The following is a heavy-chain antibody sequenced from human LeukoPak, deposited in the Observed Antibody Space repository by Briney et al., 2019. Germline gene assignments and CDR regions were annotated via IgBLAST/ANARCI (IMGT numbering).Heavy chain of an antibody. CDR2: IYYSGST. CDR3: ARARIAAAARSYYMDV. CDR1: GGSISSYY. D-gene: IGHD6-13*01. J-gene: IGHJ6*03. V-gene: IGHV4-59*01. Sequence: PSETLSLTCTVSGGSISSYYWSWIRQPPGKGLEWIGYIYYSGSTNYNPSLKSRVTISVDTSKNQFSLKLSSVTAADTAVYYCARARIAAAARSYYMDVWGKGTTVTVSS.